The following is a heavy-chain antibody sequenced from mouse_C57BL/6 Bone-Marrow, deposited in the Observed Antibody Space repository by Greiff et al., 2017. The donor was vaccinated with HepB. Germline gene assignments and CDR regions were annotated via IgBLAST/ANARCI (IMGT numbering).Heavy chain of an antibody. CDR2: SRNKANDYTT. V-gene: IGHV7-1*01. Sequence: EVQLVESGGGLVQSGRSLRLSCATSGFTFSDFYMEWVRQAPGKGLEWIAASRNKANDYTTEYSASVKGRFIVSRDTSQSILYLQMNALRAEDTAIYYCARKDGYYVMDYWGQGTSVTVSS. CDR3: ARKDGYYVMDY. D-gene: IGHD2-3*01. J-gene: IGHJ4*01. CDR1: GFTFSDFY.